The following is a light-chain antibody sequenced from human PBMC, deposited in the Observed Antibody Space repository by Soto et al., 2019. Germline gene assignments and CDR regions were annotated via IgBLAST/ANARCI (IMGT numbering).Light chain of an antibody. Sequence: QSALTQVASVSGSPGQSITISCTGTSSDVGGRDFVSWYQQHPGKAPKLIIYNVKYRPSGVSDRFSSSKSGNTASLTISGLQADDEADYYCSSYTNTATVVFGGGTKLTVL. CDR2: NVK. CDR1: SSDVGGRDF. J-gene: IGLJ3*02. CDR3: SSYTNTATVV. V-gene: IGLV2-14*03.